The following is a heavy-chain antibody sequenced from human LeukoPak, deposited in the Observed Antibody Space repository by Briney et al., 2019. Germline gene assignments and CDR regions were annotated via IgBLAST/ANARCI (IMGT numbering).Heavy chain of an antibody. Sequence: SETLSLTCAVYGGSFSGYYWSWIRQPPGKGLEWIGEINHSGSTNYSPSLKSRVTISVDTSKNQFSLKLSSVTAADTAVYYCARLTYDSSDPYFDYWGQGTLVTVSS. D-gene: IGHD3-22*01. V-gene: IGHV4-34*01. CDR1: GGSFSGYY. J-gene: IGHJ4*02. CDR2: INHSGST. CDR3: ARLTYDSSDPYFDY.